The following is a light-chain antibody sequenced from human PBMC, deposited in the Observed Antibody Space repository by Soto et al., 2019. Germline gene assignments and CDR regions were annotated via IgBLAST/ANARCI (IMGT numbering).Light chain of an antibody. CDR1: RRDVGGYNY. CDR2: EVT. V-gene: IGLV2-14*01. Sequence: QSALTQPASVSGSPGQSITISCTGTRRDVGGYNYVSWYQQYPGKSPKLLIYEVTHRPSGVSNRFSGSKSGNTASLTISGLQAEDEADYYCSSYVNYNTFVVFGGGTKLTVL. CDR3: SSYVNYNTFVV. J-gene: IGLJ2*01.